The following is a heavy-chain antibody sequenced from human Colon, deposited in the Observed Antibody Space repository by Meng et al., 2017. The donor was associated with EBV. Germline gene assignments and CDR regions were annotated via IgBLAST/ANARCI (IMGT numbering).Heavy chain of an antibody. J-gene: IGHJ4*02. CDR3: ARVRVIPAAVGFDY. D-gene: IGHD2-2*01. Sequence: QVQLQGSGPGLVGPSGTLSLTCAVVGGSISTSDWWSWVRQPPGKGLEWIGEIYRGGGTNYNPSFKSRVTISVDTSNNHFSLKLSYVTAADTAVYYCARVRVIPAAVGFDYWGQGTLVTVSS. CDR2: IYRGGGT. V-gene: IGHV4-4*02. CDR1: GGSISTSDW.